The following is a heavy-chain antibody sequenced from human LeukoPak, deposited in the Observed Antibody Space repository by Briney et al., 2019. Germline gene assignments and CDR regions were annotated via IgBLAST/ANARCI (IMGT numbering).Heavy chain of an antibody. J-gene: IGHJ4*02. CDR1: GYSFTSYW. V-gene: IGHV5-51*01. CDR2: IYPGDSDT. CDR3: ARHGYSRVLAYFDY. D-gene: IGHD6-13*01. Sequence: GESLKISCKGSGYSFTSYWIGWVRQMPGKGLEWMGIIYPGDSDTRYSPSFQGQVTISADKSISTAYLQWSSLKASDTAMYYCARHGYSRVLAYFDYWAREPWSPSPQ.